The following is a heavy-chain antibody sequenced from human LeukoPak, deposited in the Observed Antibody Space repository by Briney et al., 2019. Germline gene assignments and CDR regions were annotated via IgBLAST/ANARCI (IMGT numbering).Heavy chain of an antibody. J-gene: IGHJ4*02. V-gene: IGHV4-34*01. D-gene: IGHD3-22*01. CDR2: INHSGST. CDR1: GGSFSAYY. CDR3: ARGQRITMTD. Sequence: SETLSLTCAVYGGSFSAYYWSWIRQPPGKGLEWIGEINHSGSTNYNPSLKSRVAISVDTSRNQFSLRLSSVIAADTAVYYCARGQRITMTDWGQGTLVTVSS.